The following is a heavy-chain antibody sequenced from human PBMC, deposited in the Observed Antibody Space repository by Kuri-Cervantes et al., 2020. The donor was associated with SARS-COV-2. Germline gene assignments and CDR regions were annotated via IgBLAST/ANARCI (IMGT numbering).Heavy chain of an antibody. D-gene: IGHD4-17*01. J-gene: IGHJ4*02. Sequence: ASVKVSCKASGYTFTGYYIHWVRQAPGQGLEWMGWINPNFSGTNYAQEFQGRVTMTRDTSISTAYMELSRLRSDDTAVYYCARVPYYGPLDYWGQGTLVTVSS. V-gene: IGHV1-2*02. CDR2: INPNFSGT. CDR3: ARVPYYGPLDY. CDR1: GYTFTGYY.